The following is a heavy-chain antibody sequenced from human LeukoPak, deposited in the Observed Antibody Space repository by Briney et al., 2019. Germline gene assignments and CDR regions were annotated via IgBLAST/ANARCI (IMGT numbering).Heavy chain of an antibody. CDR1: GCSITSSNW. CDR2: IYHSGST. J-gene: IGHJ4*02. CDR3: VRVEMATWRTY. D-gene: IGHD5-24*01. V-gene: IGHV4-4*02. Sequence: PSETLSLTCAVSGCSITSSNWWSWVRQPPGKGLEWIGEIYHSGSTNYNPSLKSRVTISVDKSKNQFSLNLNSVTAADTAVYYCVRVEMATWRTYWGQGTLVTVSS.